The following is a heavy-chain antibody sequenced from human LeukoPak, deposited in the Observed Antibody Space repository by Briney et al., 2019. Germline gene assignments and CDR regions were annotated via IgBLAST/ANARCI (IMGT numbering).Heavy chain of an antibody. Sequence: ASVKVSCKVSGYTFTDYYMHWVQQAPGKGLEWMGLVDPEDGETIYAEKFQGRVTITADTSTDTAYMELSSLRSEDTAVYYCATGVADDFWSGYYTIDPWDQGTLVTVSS. CDR3: ATGVADDFWSGYYTIDP. D-gene: IGHD3-3*01. CDR2: VDPEDGET. CDR1: GYTFTDYY. V-gene: IGHV1-69-2*01. J-gene: IGHJ5*02.